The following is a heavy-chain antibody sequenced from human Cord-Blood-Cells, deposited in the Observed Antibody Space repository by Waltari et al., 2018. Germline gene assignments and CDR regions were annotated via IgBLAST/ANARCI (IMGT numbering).Heavy chain of an antibody. Sequence: EVQLVESGGGLIQPGGSLRLSCAASGFTVSSNYMSWVRQAPGKGLEWVSVSYSGGSTYYADSVKGRFTSSRDKSKNTLYLQMNSLRAEDTAVYYCARTHYYYDSSGYYFDYWGQGTLVTVSS. V-gene: IGHV3-53*01. CDR2: SYSGGST. CDR1: GFTVSSNY. D-gene: IGHD3-22*01. CDR3: ARTHYYYDSSGYYFDY. J-gene: IGHJ4*02.